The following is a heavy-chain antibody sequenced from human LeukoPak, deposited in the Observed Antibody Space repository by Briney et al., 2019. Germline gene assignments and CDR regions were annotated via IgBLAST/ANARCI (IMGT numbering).Heavy chain of an antibody. J-gene: IGHJ5*02. CDR1: GFTFSDYW. V-gene: IGHV3-7*01. Sequence: GGSLRLSCEASGFTFSDYWMSWVRQAPGKGLECVANIKEDGSEKYYVESVKGRFTISRDNAKNSLYLQMSSLRAEDTAVYYCARGVIIRGRLDPWGQGTLVTVSS. CDR2: IKEDGSEK. D-gene: IGHD3-16*02. CDR3: ARGVIIRGRLDP.